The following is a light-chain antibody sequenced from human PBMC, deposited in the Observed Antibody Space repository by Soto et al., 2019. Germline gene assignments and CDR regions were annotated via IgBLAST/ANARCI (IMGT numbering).Light chain of an antibody. V-gene: IGKV1-5*03. J-gene: IGKJ1*01. CDR1: QSISSW. Sequence: DIQMTQSPSTLSASVGDRVTITCRASQSISSWLAWYQQKPGKAPRLLIYKASNLESGVPSRFSGSGSGTEFTLTISSLQPDDSAPYYCQQYNDNWTFGQGTKVEIK. CDR3: QQYNDNWT. CDR2: KAS.